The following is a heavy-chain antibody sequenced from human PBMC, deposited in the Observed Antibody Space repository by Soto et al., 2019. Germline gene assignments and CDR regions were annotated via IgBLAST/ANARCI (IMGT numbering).Heavy chain of an antibody. Sequence: GASVKVSCKASGYTFTSYGISWVRQAPGQGLEWMGWISAYNGNTNYAQKLQGRVTMTSDTSTSTAYMELRSLRSDDTAVYYCARAVALTIPDATGITGTPRLGLVYNWFDPWGQGTLVTVSS. CDR1: GYTFTSYG. V-gene: IGHV1-18*01. CDR2: ISAYNGNT. CDR3: ARAVALTIPDATGITGTPRLGLVYNWFDP. J-gene: IGHJ5*02. D-gene: IGHD1-20*01.